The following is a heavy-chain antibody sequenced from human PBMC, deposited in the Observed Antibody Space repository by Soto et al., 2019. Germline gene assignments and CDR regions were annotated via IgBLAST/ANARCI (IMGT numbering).Heavy chain of an antibody. V-gene: IGHV1-46*01. D-gene: IGHD3-22*01. J-gene: IGHJ3*02. CDR3: ARAVERITMIVVVIASPLDAFDI. CDR1: GYTFTSYY. Sequence: ASVKVSCKASGYTFTSYYMHWVRQAPGQGLEWMGIINPSGGSTSYAQKFQGRVTMTRDTSTSTVYMELSSLRSEDTAVYYCARAVERITMIVVVIASPLDAFDIWGQGTMVTVSS. CDR2: INPSGGST.